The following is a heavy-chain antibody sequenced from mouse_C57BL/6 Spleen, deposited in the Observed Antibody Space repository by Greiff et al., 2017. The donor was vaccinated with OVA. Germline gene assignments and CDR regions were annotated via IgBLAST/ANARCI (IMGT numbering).Heavy chain of an antibody. Sequence: EVQLQQSGPELVKPGASVKISCKASGYTFTDYYMNWVKQSHGKSLEWIGDINPNNGGTSYNQKFKGKATLTVDKSSSTAYMELRSLTSEDSAVYYCASIYYDYDGDAMDYWGQGTSVTVSS. V-gene: IGHV1-26*01. CDR1: GYTFTDYY. CDR3: ASIYYDYDGDAMDY. D-gene: IGHD2-4*01. CDR2: INPNNGGT. J-gene: IGHJ4*01.